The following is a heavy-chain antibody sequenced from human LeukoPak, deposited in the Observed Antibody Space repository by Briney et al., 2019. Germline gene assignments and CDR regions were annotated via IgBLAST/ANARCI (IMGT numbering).Heavy chain of an antibody. CDR1: GYTFTGYY. J-gene: IGHJ4*02. V-gene: IGHV1-2*02. D-gene: IGHD2-2*01. CDR2: INPNSGGT. Sequence: ASVKVSCKASGYTFTGYYMHWVRQAPGQGLEWMGWINPNSGGTNYAQKFQGRVTMTRDTSISTAYMELSRLRSDDTAVYYCARYCSSTSCYAATLFDYWGQGTLVTVSS. CDR3: ARYCSSTSCYAATLFDY.